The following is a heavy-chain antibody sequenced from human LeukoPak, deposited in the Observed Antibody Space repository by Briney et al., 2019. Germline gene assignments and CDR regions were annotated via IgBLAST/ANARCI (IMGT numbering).Heavy chain of an antibody. CDR3: ASADHYYDSSGYYEPGY. Sequence: SETLSLTGAVYGGSFSGYYWSWIRQPPGKGLEWIGEINHSGSTNYNPSLKSRVTISVDTSKNQFSLKLSSVTAADTAVYYCASADHYYDSSGYYEPGYWGQGTLVTVSS. V-gene: IGHV4-34*01. D-gene: IGHD3-22*01. CDR1: GGSFSGYY. J-gene: IGHJ4*02. CDR2: INHSGST.